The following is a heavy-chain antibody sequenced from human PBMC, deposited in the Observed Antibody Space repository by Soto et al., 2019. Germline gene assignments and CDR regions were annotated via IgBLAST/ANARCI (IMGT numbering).Heavy chain of an antibody. CDR3: ARVPIYYDSSGYYHYGTFDI. D-gene: IGHD3-22*01. CDR2: IYHSGST. Sequence: PSETLSLTCAVSGGSVNSAGYSWSWIRQPPGKGLEWIGYIYHSGSTYYNPSLKSRVTISLDRSNNHFSLKLSSVTAADTAVYYCARVPIYYDSSGYYHYGTFDIWRQRTMVTVSS. V-gene: IGHV4-30-2*01. CDR1: GGSVNSAGYS. J-gene: IGHJ3*02.